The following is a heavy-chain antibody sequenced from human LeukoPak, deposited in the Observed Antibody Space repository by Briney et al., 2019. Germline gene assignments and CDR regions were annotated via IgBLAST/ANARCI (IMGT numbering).Heavy chain of an antibody. CDR3: AREGNSYGLDY. Sequence: ASVKVSCKASGYTFTDYYIHWVRQAPGQGLEWMGRINPNSGGTNYAQKFQGRVTMTRDTSISTAYMELSRLRSDDTAVYYCAREGNSYGLDYWGQGTLVTVSS. V-gene: IGHV1-2*06. CDR1: GYTFTDYY. CDR2: INPNSGGT. D-gene: IGHD5-18*01. J-gene: IGHJ4*02.